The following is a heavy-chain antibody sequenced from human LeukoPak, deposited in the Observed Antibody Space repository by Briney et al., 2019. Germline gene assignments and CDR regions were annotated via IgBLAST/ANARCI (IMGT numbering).Heavy chain of an antibody. D-gene: IGHD5/OR15-5a*01. J-gene: IGHJ5*02. CDR2: IIPSYRPA. CDR3: AGSFGAHDRMSYRFSYSCFDT. Sequence: ASVKVSCKSTGGTLNSPAFNWVRQAPGQGLEWMGVIIPSYRPADYGKNFQGRLTITADESTSTVYMELNSLRSEDTAVYYCAGSFGAHDRMSYRFSYSCFDTWGQGTLVTVSS. V-gene: IGHV1-69*13. CDR1: GGTLNSPA.